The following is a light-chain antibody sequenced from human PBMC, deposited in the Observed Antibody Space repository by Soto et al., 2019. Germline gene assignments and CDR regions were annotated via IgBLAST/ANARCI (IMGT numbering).Light chain of an antibody. J-gene: IGLJ1*01. CDR3: SSYISSISYV. CDR1: SSDVGGYNY. Sequence: QSALTQPASVSGSPGQAITISCTGTSSDVGGYNYVSWYQQHPGKAPKLMIYDVSNRPSGVSNRFSVSKTGTTASLTISVLQVEYVDDYYCSSYISSISYVFGTGTKVTVL. V-gene: IGLV2-14*01. CDR2: DVS.